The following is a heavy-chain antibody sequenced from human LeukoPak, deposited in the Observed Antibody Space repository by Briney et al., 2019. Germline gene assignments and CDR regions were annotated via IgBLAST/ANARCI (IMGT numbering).Heavy chain of an antibody. CDR2: ISGSGYTT. Sequence: GGSLRLSCVVSGFTFSRYGMNWVRQTPGKGLEWVATISGSGYTTYYADSVKGRLTISRDNSKNTLYLEMNNLRAEDTAVYYCAKARSGYDYQVEYWGQGTLVTVSS. CDR3: AKARSGYDYQVEY. J-gene: IGHJ4*02. D-gene: IGHD3-22*01. V-gene: IGHV3-23*01. CDR1: GFTFSRYG.